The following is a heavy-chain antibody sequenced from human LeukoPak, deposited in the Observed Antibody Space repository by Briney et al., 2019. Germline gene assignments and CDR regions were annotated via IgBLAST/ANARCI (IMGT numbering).Heavy chain of an antibody. J-gene: IGHJ4*02. CDR3: ARSPPLAEPPYDY. Sequence: SETPSLTCAVYGGSFSGYYWSWIRQPPGKGLEWIGEINHSGSTNYNPSLKSRVTISVDTSKNQFSLKLSSVTAADTAVYYCARSPPLAEPPYDYWGQGTLVTVSS. V-gene: IGHV4-34*01. CDR1: GGSFSGYY. D-gene: IGHD1-26*01. CDR2: INHSGST.